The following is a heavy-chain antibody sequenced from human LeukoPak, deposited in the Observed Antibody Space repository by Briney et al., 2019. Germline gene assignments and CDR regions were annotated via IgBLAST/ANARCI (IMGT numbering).Heavy chain of an antibody. D-gene: IGHD2-8*02. CDR1: GGSISSYY. CDR3: AVAGARYSDTGGLYAFDF. Sequence: SETLSLTCTVSGGSISSYYWSWIRQPPGKGLEWIGYIYYSGSTNYNPSLNSRVTISVDASKNQFSLKLNSVTAADTAVYYCAVAGARYSDTGGLYAFDFWGRGTMVTVSS. J-gene: IGHJ3*01. V-gene: IGHV4-59*08. CDR2: IYYSGST.